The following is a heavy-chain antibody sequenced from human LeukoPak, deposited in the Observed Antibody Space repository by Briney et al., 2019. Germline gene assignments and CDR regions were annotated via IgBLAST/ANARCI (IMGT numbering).Heavy chain of an antibody. CDR2: ISYSGST. J-gene: IGHJ4*02. D-gene: IGHD3-22*01. V-gene: IGHV4-59*01. CDR3: ARYYYDSSGYYSFGY. Sequence: PSETLSLTCTVSGGSISSYYWSWIRQPPGKGLEWIGCISYSGSTNYNPSLKSRVTISVDTSKNQFSLKLSSVTAADTAVYYCARYYYDSSGYYSFGYWGQGTLVTVSS. CDR1: GGSISSYY.